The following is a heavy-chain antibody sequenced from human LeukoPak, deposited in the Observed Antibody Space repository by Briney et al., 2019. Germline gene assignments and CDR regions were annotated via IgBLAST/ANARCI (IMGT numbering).Heavy chain of an antibody. D-gene: IGHD1-26*01. CDR3: ARGGIVGASNYYHYMDV. Sequence: ASVKVSCKASGYTFTGYYMHWVRQAPGQGLEWMGWINPNSGGTNYAQKFQGRVTMTRDTSISTAYVELSRLRSDDTAVYYCARGGIVGASNYYHYMDVWGKGTTVTVSS. CDR2: INPNSGGT. CDR1: GYTFTGYY. J-gene: IGHJ6*03. V-gene: IGHV1-2*02.